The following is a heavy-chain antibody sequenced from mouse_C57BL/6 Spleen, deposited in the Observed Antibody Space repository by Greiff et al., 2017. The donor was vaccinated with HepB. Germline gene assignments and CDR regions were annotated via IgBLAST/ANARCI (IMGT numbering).Heavy chain of an antibody. CDR3: ARADGYHVLDY. J-gene: IGHJ2*01. D-gene: IGHD2-3*01. V-gene: IGHV1-69*01. CDR2: IDPSDSYT. Sequence: VQLQQPGAELVMPGASVKLSCKASGYTFTSYWMHWVKQRPGQGLEWIGEIDPSDSYTNYNQKFKGKSTLTVDKSSSTAYMQLSSLTSEDSAVYYCARADGYHVLDYWGQGTTLTVSS. CDR1: GYTFTSYW.